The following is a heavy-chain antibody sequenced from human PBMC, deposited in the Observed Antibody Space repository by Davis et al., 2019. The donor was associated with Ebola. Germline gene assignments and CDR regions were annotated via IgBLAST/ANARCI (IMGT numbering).Heavy chain of an antibody. CDR2: IYHSGST. CDR1: GGSISSSNW. CDR3: ARVRSLGMIVAIYYFDY. V-gene: IGHV4-4*02. J-gene: IGHJ4*02. Sequence: SETLSLTCAVSGGSISSSNWWSWVRPPPGKGLEWIGDIYHSGSTNYNPSLKSRVTISVDKSKNQFSLKLSSVTAADTAVYYCARVRSLGMIVAIYYFDYWGQGTLVTVSS. D-gene: IGHD3-22*01.